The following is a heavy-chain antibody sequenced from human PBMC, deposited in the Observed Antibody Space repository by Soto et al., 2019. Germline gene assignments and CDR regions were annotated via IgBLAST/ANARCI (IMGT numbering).Heavy chain of an antibody. CDR1: GFTFSSYA. V-gene: IGHV3-23*01. CDR3: AKDPTEYYYDSSGYYLFY. Sequence: GGSLRLSCAASGFTFSSYAMSWVRQAPGKGLEWVSAISGSGGSTYYADSVKGRFTISRDNSKNTLYLQMNSLRAEDTAVYYCAKDPTEYYYDSSGYYLFYWGQGTLVTVSS. D-gene: IGHD3-22*01. CDR2: ISGSGGST. J-gene: IGHJ4*02.